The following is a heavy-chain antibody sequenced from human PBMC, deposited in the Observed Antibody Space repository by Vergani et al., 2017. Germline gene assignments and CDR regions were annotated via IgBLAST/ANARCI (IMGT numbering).Heavy chain of an antibody. Sequence: QVQLQELGPGLVKPSGTLSLTCAVSGGSISSSNWWSWVRQPPGKGLEWIGEIYHSGSTNYNPSLKSRVTISVYKSKNQFSLKLSSVTAADTAVSYCARFLTGTTIYYYYGMDVWGQGTTVTVSS. CDR2: IYHSGST. CDR3: ARFLTGTTIYYYYGMDV. J-gene: IGHJ6*02. CDR1: GGSISSSNW. D-gene: IGHD1-20*01. V-gene: IGHV4-4*02.